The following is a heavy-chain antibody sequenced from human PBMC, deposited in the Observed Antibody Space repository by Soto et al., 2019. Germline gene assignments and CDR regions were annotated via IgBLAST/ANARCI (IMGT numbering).Heavy chain of an antibody. D-gene: IGHD1-26*01. CDR3: ARDCWDLDV. CDR1: GFPFTNFW. Sequence: GSLTLSFGPSGFPFTNFWMHWVRPVPGKGLVWVSRIDTSWTSTSYADSVKGRFTISRDNAKSTVTLQMNSLRAEDTGVYYCARDCWDLDVWSQGSMVTVSS. CDR2: IDTSWTST. J-gene: IGHJ4*02. V-gene: IGHV3-74*01.